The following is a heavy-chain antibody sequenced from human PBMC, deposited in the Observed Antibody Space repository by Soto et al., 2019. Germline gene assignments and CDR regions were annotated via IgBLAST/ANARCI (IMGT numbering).Heavy chain of an antibody. Sequence: ASVKVSCKASGYTFTRSGISWVRQAPGQGLEWMGWISTYNGDTNYAQTFQGRVTMTTDTSTSTVHMELSSLRSEDTAVYYCARTLYDLLTGSVYNWFDPWGQGTLVTVSS. CDR3: ARTLYDLLTGSVYNWFDP. CDR2: ISTYNGDT. J-gene: IGHJ5*02. V-gene: IGHV1-18*01. D-gene: IGHD3-9*01. CDR1: GYTFTRSG.